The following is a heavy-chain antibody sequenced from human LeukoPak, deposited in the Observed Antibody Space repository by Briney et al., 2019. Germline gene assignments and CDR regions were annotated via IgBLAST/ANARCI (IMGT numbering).Heavy chain of an antibody. CDR3: AKGGSASYYDC. CDR1: GFTFNSYG. J-gene: IGHJ4*02. Sequence: GGSLRLSCAASGFTFNSYGMHWVRQAPGKGLEWVAYISYDGSKIYHADSVKGRFTISRDNSKNTLYGQMISLGPEDTAVYYCAKGGSASYYDCWGLGTLVTVSS. V-gene: IGHV3-30*02. D-gene: IGHD6-19*01. CDR2: ISYDGSKI.